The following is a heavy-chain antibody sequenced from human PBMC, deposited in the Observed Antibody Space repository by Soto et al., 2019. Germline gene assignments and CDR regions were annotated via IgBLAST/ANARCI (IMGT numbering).Heavy chain of an antibody. Sequence: ASVKVSCKASGGTFSSYAISWVRQAPGQGLEWMGGIIPIFGTANYAQKLQGRVTITADESTSTAYMELSSLRSEDTAVYYCARAVVRQWLVDNYYYYYGMDVWGQGTTVTVSS. CDR1: GGTFSSYA. J-gene: IGHJ6*02. V-gene: IGHV1-69*13. CDR3: ARAVVRQWLVDNYYYYYGMDV. CDR2: IIPIFGTA. D-gene: IGHD6-19*01.